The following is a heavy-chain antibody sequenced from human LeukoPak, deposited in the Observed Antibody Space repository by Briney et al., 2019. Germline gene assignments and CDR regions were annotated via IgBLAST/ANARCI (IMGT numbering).Heavy chain of an antibody. CDR3: VKSRRVGANQRGLFDY. J-gene: IGHJ4*02. D-gene: IGHD1-26*01. Sequence: PGGSLRLPCAGSGFTFSNYATTWVRQAPGKGLEWVSSVSGSGRNTFYPDSVEGRFTISRDNSKNTVYLQMNSLRADDTAVYYCVKSRRVGANQRGLFDYWGQGTLVTVSP. V-gene: IGHV3-23*01. CDR1: GFTFSNYA. CDR2: VSGSGRNT.